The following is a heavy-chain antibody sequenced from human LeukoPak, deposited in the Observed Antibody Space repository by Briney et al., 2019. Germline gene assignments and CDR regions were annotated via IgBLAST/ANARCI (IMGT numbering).Heavy chain of an antibody. Sequence: PGGSLRLSCAASGFTFSSYSMNWVRQAPGKGLEWVSSISSSSSYIYYADSVKGRFTISRDNAKNEVYLEMNNLRGADTAVYYCATGANLFQFWGQGTLVTVSS. CDR2: ISSSSSYI. D-gene: IGHD1-14*01. J-gene: IGHJ4*02. CDR3: ATGANLFQF. CDR1: GFTFSSYS. V-gene: IGHV3-21*01.